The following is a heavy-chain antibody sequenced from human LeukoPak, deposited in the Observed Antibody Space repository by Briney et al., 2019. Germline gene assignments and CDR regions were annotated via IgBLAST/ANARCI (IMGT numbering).Heavy chain of an antibody. V-gene: IGHV1-2*02. J-gene: IGHJ3*02. D-gene: IGHD1-26*01. CDR1: GYTFTGYY. CDR3: ARAGVGASVGAFDI. Sequence: GASVKVSCKASGYTFTGYYMHWVRQAPGQGLEWMGWINPNSGGTNYAQKFQGRVTMTRDTSISTAYMELSRLRSDDTAVYYCARAGVGASVGAFDIWGQGTMVTVSS. CDR2: INPNSGGT.